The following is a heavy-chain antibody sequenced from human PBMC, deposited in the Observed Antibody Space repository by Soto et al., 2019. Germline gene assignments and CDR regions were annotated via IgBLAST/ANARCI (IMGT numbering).Heavy chain of an antibody. Sequence: QLQLQESGPGLVKPSETLSLTCTVSGGSISSSSYYWGWIRQPPGKGLEWIGSIYYSGSTYYNPSLKSRVTISVDTSKNQFSLKLSSVTAADTAVYYCARRHVRGVIITPGYYYYMDVWGKGTTVTVSS. CDR2: IYYSGST. V-gene: IGHV4-39*01. CDR3: ARRHVRGVIITPGYYYYMDV. CDR1: GGSISSSSYY. J-gene: IGHJ6*03. D-gene: IGHD3-10*02.